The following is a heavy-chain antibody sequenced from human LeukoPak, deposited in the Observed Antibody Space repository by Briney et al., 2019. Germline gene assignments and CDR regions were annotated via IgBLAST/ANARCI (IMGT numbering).Heavy chain of an antibody. CDR2: IYPGNSDY. D-gene: IGHD2-8*01. V-gene: IGHV5-51*01. Sequence: GESLKISCNGSGYSITNYWIGLVRQMPREGLEWMGIIYPGNSDYRYRPSFQGQVTISADKSISTAYLQWSSLKASDTATYYCARRPYATDWFDPWGQGTLVTVSS. CDR3: ARRPYATDWFDP. J-gene: IGHJ5*02. CDR1: GYSITNYW.